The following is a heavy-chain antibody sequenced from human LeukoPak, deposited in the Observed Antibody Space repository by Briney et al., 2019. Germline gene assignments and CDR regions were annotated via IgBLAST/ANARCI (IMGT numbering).Heavy chain of an antibody. J-gene: IGHJ4*02. Sequence: GGSLRLSCAASGFTFSSYAMSWVRQAPGKGLEWVSAISGSGDSTYYADSVKGRFTISRDNFKNTLYLQMNSLRAEDTAVYYCAKIRIGYRERGVSGIWDYWGQGTLVTVSS. CDR1: GFTFSSYA. V-gene: IGHV3-23*01. CDR2: ISGSGDST. CDR3: AKIRIGYRERGVSGIWDY. D-gene: IGHD5-18*01.